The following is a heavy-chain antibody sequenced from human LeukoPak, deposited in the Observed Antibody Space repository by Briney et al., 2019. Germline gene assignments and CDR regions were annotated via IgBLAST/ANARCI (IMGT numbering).Heavy chain of an antibody. CDR3: ARDHTVTTFLDY. CDR1: GGSISSYY. Sequence: SETLSLTCTVSGGSISSYYWSWIRQPPGKGLEWIGYIYYSGSTNYNPSLKSRVTISVDTSKSQFSLKLSSVTAADTAVYYCARDHTVTTFLDYWGQGTLVTVSS. J-gene: IGHJ4*02. V-gene: IGHV4-59*01. CDR2: IYYSGST. D-gene: IGHD4-17*01.